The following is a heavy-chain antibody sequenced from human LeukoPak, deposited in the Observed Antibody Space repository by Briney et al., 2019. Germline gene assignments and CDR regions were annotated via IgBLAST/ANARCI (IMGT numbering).Heavy chain of an antibody. V-gene: IGHV4-39*01. Sequence: SETLSLTCTVSGGSISSSSYHWGWIRQPPGKGLEWIGTIYSNGSSYYNPSLKSRLTISVDTSRNQFSLKLSSVTASDTAVYYCATRYGSGTYPRYYFDSWGQGTLVTVSS. D-gene: IGHD3-10*01. CDR1: GGSISSSSYH. CDR2: IYSNGSS. J-gene: IGHJ4*02. CDR3: ATRYGSGTYPRYYFDS.